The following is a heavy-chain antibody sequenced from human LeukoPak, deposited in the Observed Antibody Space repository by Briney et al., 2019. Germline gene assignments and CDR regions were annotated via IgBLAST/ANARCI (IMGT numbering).Heavy chain of an antibody. V-gene: IGHV3-48*03. CDR2: ISSSGSTI. CDR3: ARVKSGGYYDSSGYYEEIDY. Sequence: AGGSLRLSCAASGFTFSSYEMNWVRQAPGKGLEWVSYISSSGSTIYYADSVKGRFTISRDNAKNSLYLQMNSLRAEDTAVYYCARVKSGGYYDSSGYYEEIDYWGQGTLVTVSS. CDR1: GFTFSSYE. J-gene: IGHJ4*02. D-gene: IGHD3-22*01.